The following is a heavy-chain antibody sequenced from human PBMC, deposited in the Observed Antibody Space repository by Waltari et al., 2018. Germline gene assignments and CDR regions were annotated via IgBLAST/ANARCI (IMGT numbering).Heavy chain of an antibody. Sequence: EVQLEESGGGLVQPGGSLRLSCAASGFPFSSHWMHWVRHAPGKGLVWVSRTNGDGSSTSYADSVKGRFTISRDNAKNTLYLQMNSLRAEDTAVYYCSRDLQHGDFGRGRDYWGQGTLVTVSS. CDR1: GFPFSSHW. D-gene: IGHD4-17*01. CDR3: SRDLQHGDFGRGRDY. V-gene: IGHV3-74*01. J-gene: IGHJ4*02. CDR2: TNGDGSST.